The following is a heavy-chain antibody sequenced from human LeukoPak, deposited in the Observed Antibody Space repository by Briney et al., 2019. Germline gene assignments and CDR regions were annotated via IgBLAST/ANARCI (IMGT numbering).Heavy chain of an antibody. Sequence: GGSLRLSCAASGFTFSSYGMHWVRQAPGKGLEWVAVISYDGSNKYYADSVKGRFTISRDNSKNTLYLQMSSLRSEDTAVYYCARGEYDYVWGSYYDGYYFDYWGQGTLVTVSS. D-gene: IGHD3-16*01. CDR1: GFTFSSYG. J-gene: IGHJ4*02. CDR2: ISYDGSNK. CDR3: ARGEYDYVWGSYYDGYYFDY. V-gene: IGHV3-30*03.